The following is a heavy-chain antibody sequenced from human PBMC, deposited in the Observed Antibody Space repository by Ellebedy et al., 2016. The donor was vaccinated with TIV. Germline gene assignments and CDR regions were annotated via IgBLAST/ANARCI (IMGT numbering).Heavy chain of an antibody. CDR1: GYTFTGYY. J-gene: IGHJ2*01. CDR3: ARVPLPYYYDSSGLHTRPNWYFDL. Sequence: AASVKVSCKASGYTFTGYYMHWVRQAPGQGLEWMGWINPNSGGTNYAQKFQGRVTMTRDTSISTAYMELSSLRSEDTAVYYCARVPLPYYYDSSGLHTRPNWYFDLWGRGTLVTVSS. CDR2: INPNSGGT. D-gene: IGHD3-22*01. V-gene: IGHV1-2*02.